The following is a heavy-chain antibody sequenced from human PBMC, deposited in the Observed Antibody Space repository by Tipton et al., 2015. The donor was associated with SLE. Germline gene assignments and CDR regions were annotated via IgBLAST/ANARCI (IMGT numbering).Heavy chain of an antibody. D-gene: IGHD5/OR15-5a*01. CDR2: IYYSGNT. CDR3: ARHNGRAVSRLDP. J-gene: IGHJ5*02. Sequence: TLSLTCTVSGGSISSNSYYWGWIRQPPGKGLEWIGSIYYSGNTYYNPSLKSRVTISVDTSKNQFSLKLSSVTAADTAIYYCARHNGRAVSRLDPWGQGTLVTVS. CDR1: GGSISSNSYY. V-gene: IGHV4-39*07.